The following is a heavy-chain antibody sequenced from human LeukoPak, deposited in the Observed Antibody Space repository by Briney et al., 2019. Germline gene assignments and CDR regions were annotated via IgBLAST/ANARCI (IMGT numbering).Heavy chain of an antibody. CDR2: ISSSSSYI. CDR3: ARAFNYYDSSGYYHGLRAGGYYYGMDV. Sequence: PGGSLRLSCAASGFTFSSYSMNWVRQAPGKGLEWVSSISSSSSYIYYADSVKGRFTISRDNAKNSLYLQMNSLRAEDTAVYYCARAFNYYDSSGYYHGLRAGGYYYGMDVWGQGTTVTVSS. CDR1: GFTFSSYS. V-gene: IGHV3-21*01. J-gene: IGHJ6*02. D-gene: IGHD3-22*01.